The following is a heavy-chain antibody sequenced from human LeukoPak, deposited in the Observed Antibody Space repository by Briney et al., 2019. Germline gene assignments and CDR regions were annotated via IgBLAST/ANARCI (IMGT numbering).Heavy chain of an antibody. CDR1: GGSFRGYY. CDR3: ARGLMAMIDY. Sequence: SETLSLTCALYGGSFRGYYWSWIRQPPGKGLEWIGEINHSGSTNYIPSLNSRVTISVDTSKNQFSLKLSSVTAADTAVYYCARGLMAMIDYWGQGTLVTVSS. J-gene: IGHJ4*02. D-gene: IGHD5-24*01. V-gene: IGHV4-34*01. CDR2: INHSGST.